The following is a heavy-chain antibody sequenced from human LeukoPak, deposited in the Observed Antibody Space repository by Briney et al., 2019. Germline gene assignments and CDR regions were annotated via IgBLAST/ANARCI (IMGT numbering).Heavy chain of an antibody. V-gene: IGHV3-48*03. J-gene: IGHJ2*01. Sequence: GGSLRLSCAASGFTFSSYEMNWVRQAPGKGLEWLSYISSSGSTIYYADSVKGRFTISRDNAKNSLYLQLNSLRAEDTAVYYCTREDNWYFDLWGRGTLVTVSS. CDR3: TREDNWYFDL. CDR1: GFTFSSYE. CDR2: ISSSGSTI.